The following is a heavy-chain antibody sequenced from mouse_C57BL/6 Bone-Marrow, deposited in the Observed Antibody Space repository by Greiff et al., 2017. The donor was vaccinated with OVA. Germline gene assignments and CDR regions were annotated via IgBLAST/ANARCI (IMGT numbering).Heavy chain of an antibody. J-gene: IGHJ4*01. D-gene: IGHD3-2*02. CDR2: INPGSGGT. V-gene: IGHV1-54*01. Sequence: VKLQQSGAELVRPGTSVKVSCKASGYAFTNYLIEWVKQRPGQGLEWIGVINPGSGGTNYNEQFKGKATLTADKSSSTAYMQLSSLTSEDSAVYFCARHTAQALDYWGQGTSVTVSS. CDR3: ARHTAQALDY. CDR1: GYAFTNYL.